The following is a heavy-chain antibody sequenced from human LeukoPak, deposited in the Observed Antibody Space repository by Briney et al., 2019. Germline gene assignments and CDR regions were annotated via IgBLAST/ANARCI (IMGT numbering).Heavy chain of an antibody. D-gene: IGHD6-13*01. CDR2: ISAYNGNT. J-gene: IGHJ3*02. CDR3: ARDRLAAAGSLSI. Sequence: ASVKVSCKAAGYTFTSDGISWVRQAPGQRLELMGWISAYNGNTNYAQKLQGRVTMTTDTSTSTAYMELRSLRSDDTAVYYCARDRLAAAGSLSIWGQGTMVTVSS. V-gene: IGHV1-18*01. CDR1: GYTFTSDG.